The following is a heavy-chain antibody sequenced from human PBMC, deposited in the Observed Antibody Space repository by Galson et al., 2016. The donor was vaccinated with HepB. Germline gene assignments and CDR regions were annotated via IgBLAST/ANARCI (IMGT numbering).Heavy chain of an antibody. D-gene: IGHD3-10*01. Sequence: CAISGDSVYNNGAAWVWIRQSPSRGLEWLGRTFYRSTWENHYAGSVTNRITISPDTSRNQFSLQLNSLTPEDTAVYYCARAIMLGRGMGVWGQGTTVTVPS. J-gene: IGHJ6*01. CDR2: TFYRSTWEN. CDR3: ARAIMLGRGMGV. V-gene: IGHV6-1*01. CDR1: GDSVYNNGAA.